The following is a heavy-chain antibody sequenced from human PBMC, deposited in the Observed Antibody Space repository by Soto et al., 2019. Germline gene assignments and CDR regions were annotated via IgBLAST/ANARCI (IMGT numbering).Heavy chain of an antibody. V-gene: IGHV4-34*01. J-gene: IGHJ6*02. CDR1: GGSFSGYY. CDR2: INHSGST. CDR3: ARLDIVVVPGYYYYGMDV. Sequence: SETLSLTCAVYGGSFSGYYWSWIRQPPGKGLEWIGEINHSGSTNYNPSLKSRVTISVDKSKNQFSLKLSSVTAADTAVYYCARLDIVVVPGYYYYGMDVWGQGTTVTVSS. D-gene: IGHD2-2*01.